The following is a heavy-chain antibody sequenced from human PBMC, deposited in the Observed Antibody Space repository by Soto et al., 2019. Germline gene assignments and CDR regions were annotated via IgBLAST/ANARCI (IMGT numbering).Heavy chain of an antibody. V-gene: IGHV4-30-4*01. D-gene: IGHD5-18*01. J-gene: IGHJ4*02. CDR1: GGSISSGDYY. CDR3: ARAGKGYTAFDY. Sequence: TLSLPFTVSGGSISSGDYYWSSFRQPPGKGLEWIGYIYYSGSTYYNPSLKSRVTISVDTSKNQFSLKLSSLTAADTAVYYCARAGKGYTAFDYWGQGTLVTVSS. CDR2: IYYSGST.